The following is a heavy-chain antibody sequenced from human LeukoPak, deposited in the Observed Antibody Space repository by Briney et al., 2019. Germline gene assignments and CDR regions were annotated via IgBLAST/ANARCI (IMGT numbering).Heavy chain of an antibody. V-gene: IGHV1-46*01. CDR3: ARTGNCRGGSCYHAFDI. CDR1: GYTFMNYY. CDR2: INPSGGGT. J-gene: IGHJ3*02. Sequence: ASVKVSCKASGYTFMNYYMHWVRQAPGQGLEWMGIINPSGGGTSFAQRFQGRLTMTRDTSTSTVYMDLSSLRSEDTAVYYCARTGNCRGGSCYHAFDIWGQGTMVTVSS. D-gene: IGHD2-15*01.